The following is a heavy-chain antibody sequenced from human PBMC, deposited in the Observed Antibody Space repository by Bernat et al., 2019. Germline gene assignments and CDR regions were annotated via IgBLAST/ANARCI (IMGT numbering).Heavy chain of an antibody. CDR1: GFIFGDYA. V-gene: IGHV3-49*03. Sequence: DVQLVESGGGLVQPGRSLRLSCTPSGFIFGDYAMSWFRQAPGKGLEWVGFIRNKAYGGTTDYAASGKGRFTISRDESKSIAYLQMNSLKTEDTAVYYCTRDEYGSGSVAFDYWGQGTLVTVSS. CDR3: TRDEYGSGSVAFDY. J-gene: IGHJ4*02. CDR2: IRNKAYGGTT. D-gene: IGHD3-10*01.